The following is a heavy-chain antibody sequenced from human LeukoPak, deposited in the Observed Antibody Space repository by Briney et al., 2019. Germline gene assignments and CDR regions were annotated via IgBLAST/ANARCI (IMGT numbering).Heavy chain of an antibody. V-gene: IGHV3-74*01. CDR3: ARGPNSNWSGLDF. CDR1: GFTFSGHW. Sequence: GGSLRLSCTASGFTFSGHWMHWARHLPGKGLVWVSRISPTGSTTSYADSVKGRFTVSRDNAKNTLYLQVNNLRAEDTAVYYCARGPNSNWSGLDFWGQGTLLTVSS. CDR2: ISPTGSTT. D-gene: IGHD6-6*01. J-gene: IGHJ4*02.